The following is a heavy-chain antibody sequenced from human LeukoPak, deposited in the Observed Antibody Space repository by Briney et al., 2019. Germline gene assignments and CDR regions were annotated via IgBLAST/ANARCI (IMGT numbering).Heavy chain of an antibody. J-gene: IGHJ4*02. CDR2: IYYSGST. Sequence: PSETLSLTCTVSGGSISSSSYYWGWIRQPPGKGLEWIGSIYYSGSTYYNPSLKSRVTISVDTSKNQFSLKLSSVTAADTAVYYCATRTGKYSSGWYVYDYWGQGTLVTVSS. V-gene: IGHV4-39*07. D-gene: IGHD6-19*01. CDR3: ATRTGKYSSGWYVYDY. CDR1: GGSISSSSYY.